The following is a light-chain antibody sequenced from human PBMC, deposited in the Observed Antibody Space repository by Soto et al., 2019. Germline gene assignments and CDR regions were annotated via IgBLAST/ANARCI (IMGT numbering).Light chain of an antibody. Sequence: DIQMTQSPSSVSASVGDRVTITCRASQGISSWLAWYQQKPGKAPKLLIFAASSLQSGVPSRFSGRGSDFTLTISSLQPEDFATYYCQQSNSFPRTFGQGTKVEIK. V-gene: IGKV1-12*01. CDR1: QGISSW. J-gene: IGKJ1*01. CDR3: QQSNSFPRT. CDR2: AAS.